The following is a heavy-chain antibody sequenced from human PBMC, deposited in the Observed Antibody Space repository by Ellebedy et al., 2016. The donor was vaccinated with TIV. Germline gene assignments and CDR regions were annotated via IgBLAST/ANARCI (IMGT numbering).Heavy chain of an antibody. V-gene: IGHV3-23*01. D-gene: IGHD6-13*01. CDR2: ISGSGGST. J-gene: IGHJ4*02. CDR3: AKDITRRGIAAAGTGFDY. Sequence: GGSLRLXCATSGFTFSSYAMSWVRQAPGKWLEWVSAISGSGGSTYYADSVKGRFTISRDNSKNTLYLQMNSLRAEDTAVYYCAKDITRRGIAAAGTGFDYWGQGTLVTVSS. CDR1: GFTFSSYA.